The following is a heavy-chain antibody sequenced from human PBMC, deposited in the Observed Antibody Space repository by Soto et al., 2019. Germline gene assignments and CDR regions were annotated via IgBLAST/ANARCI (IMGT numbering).Heavy chain of an antibody. Sequence: ASVKVSCKASGYTFTSYGISWVRQAPGQGLEWMGWISAYNGNTNYAQKLQGRVTMTTDTSTSTAYMELRSLRSDDTAVYYCARDLRWDLEWSPSYYYMDVWGKGTTVTV. CDR1: GYTFTSYG. CDR3: ARDLRWDLEWSPSYYYMDV. J-gene: IGHJ6*03. CDR2: ISAYNGNT. D-gene: IGHD3-3*01. V-gene: IGHV1-18*01.